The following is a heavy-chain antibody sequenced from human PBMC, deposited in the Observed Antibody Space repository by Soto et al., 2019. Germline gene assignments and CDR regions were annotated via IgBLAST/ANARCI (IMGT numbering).Heavy chain of an antibody. CDR1: GFSLSTARMG. J-gene: IGHJ4*02. CDR2: IFSNDGK. D-gene: IGHD6-19*01. V-gene: IGHV2-26*01. Sequence: QVALKESGPVLVKPTETLTLTCTVSGFSLSTARMGVSWIRQPPGKAREWLANIFSNDGKSYTTSLKSRLTISKDTSKSQVVLTMTNMDPVDTATYYCARMTETFYNSGWYDYFEYWGQGTLVTVSS. CDR3: ARMTETFYNSGWYDYFEY.